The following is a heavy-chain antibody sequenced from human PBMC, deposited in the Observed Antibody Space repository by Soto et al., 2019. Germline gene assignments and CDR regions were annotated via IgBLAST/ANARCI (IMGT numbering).Heavy chain of an antibody. V-gene: IGHV3-30*18. CDR1: GFIFSDYG. CDR3: AKNHLPQSYYDLPWFDP. CDR2: ISSDGSDK. Sequence: PGGSLRLSCAASGFIFSDYGMHWVRQAPGKGLEWMAIISSDGSDKYYADSVKGRFTISRDNSKNTPYLQMNSLRAEDTAVYYCAKNHLPQSYYDLPWFDPWGQGTLVTVSS. D-gene: IGHD3-3*01. J-gene: IGHJ5*02.